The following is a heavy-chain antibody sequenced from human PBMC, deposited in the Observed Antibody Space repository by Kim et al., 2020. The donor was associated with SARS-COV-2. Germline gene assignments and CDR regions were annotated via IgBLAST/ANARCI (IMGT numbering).Heavy chain of an antibody. V-gene: IGHV1-2*04. J-gene: IGHJ6*03. CDR3: ARVRPGGPRGHMDV. Sequence: AQKFQGWVTMTRDTSISTAYMELSRLRSDDTAVYYCARVRPGGPRGHMDVWGKGTTVTVSS. D-gene: IGHD3-10*01.